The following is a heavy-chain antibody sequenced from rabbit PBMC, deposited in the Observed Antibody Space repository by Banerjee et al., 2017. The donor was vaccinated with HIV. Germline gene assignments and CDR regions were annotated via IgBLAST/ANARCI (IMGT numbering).Heavy chain of an antibody. J-gene: IGHJ2*01. CDR2: IYAGSSVST. CDR3: ARGSSYAGYAGYGYATGDDAFDP. D-gene: IGHD6-1*01. V-gene: IGHV1S40*01. Sequence: QSLEESGGDLVKPGASLTLTCTASGFSFSSSYYMCWVRQAPGKGLEWIACIYAGSSVSTYYASWAKGRFTISKTSSTTVTLQMTSLTAADTATYFCARGSSYAGYAGYGYATGDDAFDPWGPGTLVTVS. CDR1: GFSFSSSYY.